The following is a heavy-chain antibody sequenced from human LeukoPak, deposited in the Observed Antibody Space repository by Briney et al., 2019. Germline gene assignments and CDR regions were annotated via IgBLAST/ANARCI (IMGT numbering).Heavy chain of an antibody. J-gene: IGHJ4*02. Sequence: ASVKVFCKASGYTFTSYALNWVRQAPGQGLEWMGWISTNTGNPTYAQAFTGRFVFSLDTSVSTAYLQISSLKAEDTAVYYCARDLYGDYEDYWGQGTLVTVSS. CDR3: ARDLYGDYEDY. D-gene: IGHD4-17*01. CDR1: GYTFTSYA. V-gene: IGHV7-4-1*02. CDR2: ISTNTGNP.